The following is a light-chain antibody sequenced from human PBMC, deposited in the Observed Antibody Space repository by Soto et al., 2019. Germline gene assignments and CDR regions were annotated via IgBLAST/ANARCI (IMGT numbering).Light chain of an antibody. V-gene: IGKV3D-15*01. CDR3: PQYGAWQEA. CDR1: QSVGSK. J-gene: IGKJ4*01. CDR2: DAS. Sequence: EIVMTQSPPTLSVSPGERATLSCRASQSVGSKLAWYQQRPGQAPRLLIYDASNRATGIPARFSGSGSGTEFSLTISSLQSEDFAVYSCPQYGAWQEAFGGGNKVEIK.